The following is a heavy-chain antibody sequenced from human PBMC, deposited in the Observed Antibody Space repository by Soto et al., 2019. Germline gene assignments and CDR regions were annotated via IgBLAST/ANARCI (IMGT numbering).Heavy chain of an antibody. J-gene: IGHJ3*02. CDR2: VTADGGT. D-gene: IGHD2-15*01. Sequence: EVQVLESGGGLVQPGGSLRLSCEGSGFTVSSHAMTWIRQAPGKGPEWVSTVTADGGTYYADSVKGRFAMSRDTSDNTLYLPMNSLGAEDTAAYYCAPHVSCSGGSCQYDAFAIRGQGTMVTVSS. CDR1: GFTVSSHA. V-gene: IGHV3-23*01. CDR3: APHVSCSGGSCQYDAFAI.